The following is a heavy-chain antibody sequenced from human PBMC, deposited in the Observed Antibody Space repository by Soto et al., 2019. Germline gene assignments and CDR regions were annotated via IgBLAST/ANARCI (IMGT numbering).Heavy chain of an antibody. V-gene: IGHV4-59*02. D-gene: IGHD5-12*01. CDR1: GGSVTSYY. CDR3: AKMLQIYWQFDS. Sequence: SETLSLTCTVSGGSVTSYYWSWIRRPPGRGLEWIGYTYYSGTSNYNPALKSRVTFSVEASKNQLSLNLTAVTVADTAVYYCAKMLQIYWQFDSWGQGILVTVSS. CDR2: TYYSGTS. J-gene: IGHJ5*01.